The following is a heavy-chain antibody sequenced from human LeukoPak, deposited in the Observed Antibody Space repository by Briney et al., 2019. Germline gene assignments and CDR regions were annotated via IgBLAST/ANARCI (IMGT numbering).Heavy chain of an antibody. CDR3: ARDRTYYDILTGYYDAFVI. D-gene: IGHD3-9*01. V-gene: IGHV4-59*01. Sequence: SETLSLTCTVSGGSISSYYWSWIRQPPGKGLEWIGYIYYSGSTNYNPSLKSRVTISVDTSKNQFSLKLSSVTAADTAVYYCARDRTYYDILTGYYDAFVIWGQGTMVTVSS. CDR2: IYYSGST. J-gene: IGHJ3*02. CDR1: GGSISSYY.